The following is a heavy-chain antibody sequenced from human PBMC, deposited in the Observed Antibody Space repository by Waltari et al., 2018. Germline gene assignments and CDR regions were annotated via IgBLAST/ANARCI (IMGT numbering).Heavy chain of an antibody. V-gene: IGHV4-61*05. CDR3: AREEMATSFDL. CDR1: GGSISSSSYY. D-gene: IGHD5-12*01. Sequence: QLQLQESGPGLVKPSETLSLTCTVSGGSISSSSYYWGWIRQPPGKGLEWIGYIYTSGSTNYTPSLKSRVTISVDTSKNQFSLKLSSVTAADTAVYYCAREEMATSFDLWGRGTLVTVSS. J-gene: IGHJ2*01. CDR2: IYTSGST.